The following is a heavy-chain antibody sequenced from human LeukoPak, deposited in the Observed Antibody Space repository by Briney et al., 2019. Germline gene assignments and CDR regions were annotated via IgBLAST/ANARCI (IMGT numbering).Heavy chain of an antibody. CDR1: GFTFSSFT. CDR2: ISHSDSTT. Sequence: GGSLRLSCAASGFTFSSFTMNWVRQAPGKGLEWVSYISHSDSTTSYSDSVRGRFTISRDNAKDSLYLQMNSLRAEDTAIYYCTRDPNHPTYSSGWYHWGQGTLVTVSS. D-gene: IGHD6-19*01. V-gene: IGHV3-48*04. J-gene: IGHJ5*02. CDR3: TRDPNHPTYSSGWYH.